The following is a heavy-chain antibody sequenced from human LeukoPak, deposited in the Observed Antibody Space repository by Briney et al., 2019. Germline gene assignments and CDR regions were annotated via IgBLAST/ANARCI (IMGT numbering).Heavy chain of an antibody. V-gene: IGHV3-74*01. CDR3: ARVKRWLQLVDY. CDR2: INSDGSST. D-gene: IGHD5-24*01. J-gene: IGHJ4*02. CDR1: GFTFSNYP. Sequence: GGSLRLSCAASGFTFSNYPMNWVRQTPGKGLVWVSRINSDGSSTSYADSVKGRFTISRDNAKNTLYLQMNSLRDEDTAVYYCARVKRWLQLVDYWGQGTLVTVSS.